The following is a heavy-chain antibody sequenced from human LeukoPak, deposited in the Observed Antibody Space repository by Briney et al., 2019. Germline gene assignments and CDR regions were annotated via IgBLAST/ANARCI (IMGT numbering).Heavy chain of an antibody. V-gene: IGHV3-7*01. J-gene: IGHJ4*02. CDR2: IKQDGSEK. CDR1: GFSFSNYW. Sequence: GGSLRLSCAASGFSFSNYWMTWVRQAPGKGLEWVANIKQDGSEKYYVDSVKGRFIISRDNAKNSLYLQMNSLRAEDTTVYYCARAGSSWYFDYWGQGTLVTVSS. CDR3: ARAGSSWYFDY. D-gene: IGHD6-13*01.